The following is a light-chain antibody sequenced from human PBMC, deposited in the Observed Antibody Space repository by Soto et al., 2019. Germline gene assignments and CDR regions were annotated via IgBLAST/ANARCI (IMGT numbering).Light chain of an antibody. CDR2: EDN. J-gene: IGLJ2*01. Sequence: NFMLTQPHSVSESPGKTVTISCTRSRGSIASNYVQWYQQRPGSAPTTVIYEDNRRPSGVPDRFSGSIDSSSNSASLTISGLKTEDEADYYCQSYDSANQHVVFGGGTKLTAL. CDR3: QSYDSANQHVV. CDR1: RGSIASNY. V-gene: IGLV6-57*04.